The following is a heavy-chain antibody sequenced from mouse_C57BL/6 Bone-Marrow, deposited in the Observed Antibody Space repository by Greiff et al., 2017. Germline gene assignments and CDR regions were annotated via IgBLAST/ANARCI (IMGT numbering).Heavy chain of an antibody. CDR1: GYTFTDYE. V-gene: IGHV1-15*01. J-gene: IGHJ2*01. Sequence: VKLQQSGAELVRPGASVTLSCKASGYTFTDYEMHWVKQTPVHGLEWIGAIDPETGGTAYNQKFTGKAILTADKSSSTAYMELRSLTSEDSAVYYCTGDGRDYWGQGTTRTVSS. CDR2: IDPETGGT. CDR3: TGDGRDY. D-gene: IGHD1-1*01.